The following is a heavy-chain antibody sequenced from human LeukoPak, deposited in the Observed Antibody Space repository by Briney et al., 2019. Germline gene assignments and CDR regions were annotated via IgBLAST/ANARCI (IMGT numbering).Heavy chain of an antibody. D-gene: IGHD3-3*01. J-gene: IGHJ4*02. CDR1: GFTFSTYG. CDR3: ASHHYDFRSGIDY. CDR2: ISYDGSNK. Sequence: GRSLRLSCAASGFTFSTYGMHWVRQAPGKGLEWVALISYDGSNKYYADSVKGRFTISRDNAKNSLYLQMNSLRAEDTAVYYCASHHYDFRSGIDYWGQGTLVTVSS. V-gene: IGHV3-30*03.